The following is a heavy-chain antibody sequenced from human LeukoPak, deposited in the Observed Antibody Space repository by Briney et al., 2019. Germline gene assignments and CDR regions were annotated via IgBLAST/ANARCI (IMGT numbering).Heavy chain of an antibody. V-gene: IGHV3-7*01. D-gene: IGHD3-10*01. CDR2: INQDDSQI. J-gene: IGHJ4*02. Sequence: GGSLRLSCAASVFTFNKYWLTWVRQAPGKGLEWVANINQDDSQIYYLESVEGRFTITRDNAKNSLHLQMNSLRVEDTAVYYCARGYYYSGTYYRSFCDYWGQGTLVTVSS. CDR3: ARGYYYSGTYYRSFCDY. CDR1: VFTFNKYW.